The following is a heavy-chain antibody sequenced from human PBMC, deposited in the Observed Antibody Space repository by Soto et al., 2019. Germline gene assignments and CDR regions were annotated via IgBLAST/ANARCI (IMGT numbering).Heavy chain of an antibody. J-gene: IGHJ4*02. D-gene: IGHD3-22*01. CDR2: IYHSGST. Sequence: SETMSLTCPVSVGSISSDGCSWSWIRQPPGKGLEWIGYIYHSGSTYYNSSLKSRVTISVDRSKNQFSLKLSSVTAADTAVYYCARGPPNSIWGQGTLVTVSS. CDR3: ARGPPNSI. CDR1: VGSISSDGCS. V-gene: IGHV4-30-2*01.